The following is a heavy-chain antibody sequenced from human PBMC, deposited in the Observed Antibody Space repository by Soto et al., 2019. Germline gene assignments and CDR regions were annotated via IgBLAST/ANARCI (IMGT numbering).Heavy chain of an antibody. CDR3: ARDDRSRGPFDH. V-gene: IGHV3-7*01. Sequence: PGGSLRLSCAASGFSFSSYWMSWVRQAPGKGPEWVAIVSLDGRDKTYADSVKGRFTISRDNAENSLFLQMNSLRADDTAVYYCARDDRSRGPFDHWSEGALVTLSS. CDR2: VSLDGRDK. J-gene: IGHJ4*02. D-gene: IGHD6-19*01. CDR1: GFSFSSYW.